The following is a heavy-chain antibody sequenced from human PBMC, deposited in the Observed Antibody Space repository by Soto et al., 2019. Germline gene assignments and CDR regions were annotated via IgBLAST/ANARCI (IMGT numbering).Heavy chain of an antibody. D-gene: IGHD3-10*01. CDR1: GFTVSSNY. Sequence: GGSLRLSCAASGFTVSSNYMSWVRQAPGKELEWVSVIYSGGSTYYADSVKGRFTISRDNSKNTLYLQMNSLRAEDTAVYYCARDQDSYGSGSYIDYMDVWGKGTTVTVSS. CDR3: ARDQDSYGSGSYIDYMDV. CDR2: IYSGGST. V-gene: IGHV3-66*01. J-gene: IGHJ6*03.